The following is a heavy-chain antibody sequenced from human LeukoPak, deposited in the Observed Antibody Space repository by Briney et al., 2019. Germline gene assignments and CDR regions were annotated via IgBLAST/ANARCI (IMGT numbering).Heavy chain of an antibody. Sequence: GVSLRLSCAASGFTFSSYSMSWVRQAPGKGLEWVSAISGSGGSTYYADSVKGRFTISRDNSKNTLYLQMNSLRAEDTAVYYCAKLGSWYYFDYWGQGTLVTVSS. CDR3: AKLGSWYYFDY. D-gene: IGHD6-13*01. CDR1: GFTFSSYS. J-gene: IGHJ4*02. CDR2: ISGSGGST. V-gene: IGHV3-23*01.